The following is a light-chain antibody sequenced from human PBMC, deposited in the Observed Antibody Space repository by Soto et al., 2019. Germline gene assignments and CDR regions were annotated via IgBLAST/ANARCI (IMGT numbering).Light chain of an antibody. V-gene: IGKV1-39*01. CDR3: QQSFSTPYS. CDR1: QTITMY. CDR2: AAS. Sequence: DIQMTQSPSSLSASVGDRVTITCRASQTITMYLNWYQQKPGKAPKLLIYAASNLQSGVPSRFSGSGSGADFILTISSLQPEDFATYYCQQSFSTPYSFGQGTKVDIK. J-gene: IGKJ2*01.